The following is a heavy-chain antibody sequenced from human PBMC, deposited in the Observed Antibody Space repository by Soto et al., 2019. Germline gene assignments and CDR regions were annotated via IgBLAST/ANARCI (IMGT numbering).Heavy chain of an antibody. CDR1: GGSISRGGYY. J-gene: IGHJ4*02. Sequence: SQTLSLTCTVSGGSISRGGYYWSWIRQHPGKGLEWIGYIYYSGSTYYNPSLKSRVTISVDTSKNQFSLKLSSVTAADTAVYYCARDKITGLFDYWGQGTLVTVSS. D-gene: IGHD2-8*02. CDR2: IYYSGST. V-gene: IGHV4-31*03. CDR3: ARDKITGLFDY.